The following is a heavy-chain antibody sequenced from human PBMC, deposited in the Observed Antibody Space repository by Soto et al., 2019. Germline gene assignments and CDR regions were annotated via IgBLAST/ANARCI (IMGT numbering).Heavy chain of an antibody. D-gene: IGHD3-9*01. CDR1: GYTFTGYY. CDR3: ARSWGYFGWSQSYLDY. J-gene: IGHJ4*02. CDR2: INPNSGGT. V-gene: IGHV1-2*04. Sequence: ASVKVSCKASGYTFTGYYMHWVRQAPGQGLEWMGWINPNSGGTNYAQKFQGWVTMTRDTSISTAYMELSRLRSDDTAVYYCARSWGYFGWSQSYLDYWDQGTLVTVSS.